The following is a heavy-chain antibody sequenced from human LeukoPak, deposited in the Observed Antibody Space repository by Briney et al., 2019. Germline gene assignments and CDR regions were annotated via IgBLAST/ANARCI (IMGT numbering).Heavy chain of an antibody. V-gene: IGHV3-7*01. Sequence: PGGSLRLSCAASGFTFSSYAMSWVRQAPGKGLERVANMNLDGSEKYYVDSVKGRFTISRDNAKNSLYLQMNSLRAEDTAVYYCARVRPYYMDVWGKGTTVTVSS. CDR1: GFTFSSYA. J-gene: IGHJ6*03. CDR2: MNLDGSEK. CDR3: ARVRPYYMDV.